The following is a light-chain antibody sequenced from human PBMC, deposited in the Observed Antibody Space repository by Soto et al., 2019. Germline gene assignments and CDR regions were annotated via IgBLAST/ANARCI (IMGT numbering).Light chain of an antibody. CDR1: SSDVGGYNY. CDR3: SSYTSSSTYV. V-gene: IGLV2-14*01. J-gene: IGLJ1*01. Sequence: SVLTQPPSTSGTPGQRATISCTGTSSDVGGYNYVSWYQQHPGKAPKLMIYEVSNRPSGVSNRFSGSKSGNTASLTISGLQAEDEADYYCSSYTSSSTYVFGTGTKVTVL. CDR2: EVS.